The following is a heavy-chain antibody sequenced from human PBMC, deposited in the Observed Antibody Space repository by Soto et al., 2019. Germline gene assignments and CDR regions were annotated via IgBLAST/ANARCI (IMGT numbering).Heavy chain of an antibody. CDR1: GGSISSSVYY. D-gene: IGHD5-12*01. V-gene: IGHV4-39*01. J-gene: IGHJ4*02. CDR2: IYYSGST. Sequence: QLQLQESGPGLVKPSETLSLTCTVSGGSISSSVYYWGWIRQPPGKGLERIGSIYYSGSTYYNPSLKSRVTISLDTSKNQFSLKLSSVTAADTAVYYCARHRNGYPQSPFDYWGQGTLVTVSS. CDR3: ARHRNGYPQSPFDY.